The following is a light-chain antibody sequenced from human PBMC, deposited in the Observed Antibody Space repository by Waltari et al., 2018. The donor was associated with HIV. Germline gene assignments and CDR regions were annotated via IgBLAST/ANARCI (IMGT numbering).Light chain of an antibody. J-gene: IGLJ2*01. V-gene: IGLV3-21*04. Sequence: SFVLTQSPSMSVAPGETARIACGGNNIGGESVHWYQQKPGQAPVLGMYDDSDRPSGIPERFSGSNSKNTATLTISRVEAGEEADYYCQLWDSRGNYVVFGGGTKLTVL. CDR3: QLWDSRGNYVV. CDR2: DDS. CDR1: NIGGES.